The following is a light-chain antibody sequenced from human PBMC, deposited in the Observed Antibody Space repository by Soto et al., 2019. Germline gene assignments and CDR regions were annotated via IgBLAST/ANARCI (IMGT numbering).Light chain of an antibody. CDR2: KAS. Sequence: DIQMTQSPSTLSASVGDRVTITCRASQSISSWLAWYQQKAGKAPKLLIYKASTLESGVPSRFSGSGSGTEFTLTISSLQPDDFATYYCQQYNSYPCTFGQRTKLEIK. CDR1: QSISSW. J-gene: IGKJ2*02. V-gene: IGKV1-5*03. CDR3: QQYNSYPCT.